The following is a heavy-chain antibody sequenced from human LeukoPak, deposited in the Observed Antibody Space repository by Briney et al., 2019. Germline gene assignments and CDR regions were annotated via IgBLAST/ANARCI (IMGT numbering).Heavy chain of an antibody. CDR3: AREPRTITIFGVVPGWFDP. CDR1: GGSISSYY. CDR2: IYYSGST. J-gene: IGHJ5*02. D-gene: IGHD3-3*01. V-gene: IGHV4-59*01. Sequence: SETLFLTCTVSGGSISSYYWSWIRQPPGKGLEWIGYIYYSGSTNYNPSLKSRVTISVDTSKNQFSLKLSSVTAADTAVYYCAREPRTITIFGVVPGWFDPWGQGTLVTVSS.